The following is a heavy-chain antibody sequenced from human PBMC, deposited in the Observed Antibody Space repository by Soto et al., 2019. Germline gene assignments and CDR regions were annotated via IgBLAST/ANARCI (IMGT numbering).Heavy chain of an antibody. CDR3: ARGRRITMVRGVFHH. CDR1: GGSFSGYY. Sequence: QVQLQQWGAGLLKPSETLSLTCAVYGGSFSGYYWSWIRQPPGKGLEWIGEINHNGSTNYNPSLKSRVPISVDTSKNQFPLKLSSVTAAHTAVYYCARGRRITMVRGVFHHWGQGTLVTVSS. J-gene: IGHJ1*01. D-gene: IGHD3-10*01. CDR2: INHNGST. V-gene: IGHV4-34*01.